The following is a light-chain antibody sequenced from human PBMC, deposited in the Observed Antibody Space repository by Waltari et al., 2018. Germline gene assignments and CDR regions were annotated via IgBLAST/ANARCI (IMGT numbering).Light chain of an antibody. CDR1: QSVSRA. CDR3: QHYVRLPAT. V-gene: IGKV3-20*01. J-gene: IGKJ1*01. Sequence: AVTQSPGSLSSSPGERVTLSCRASQSVSRALAWYQQKPGQAPRLLIFGASNRATGIPYRFSGSGSETDFSLTISRLEPEDVAVYYCQHYVRLPATFGRGTKVEIK. CDR2: GAS.